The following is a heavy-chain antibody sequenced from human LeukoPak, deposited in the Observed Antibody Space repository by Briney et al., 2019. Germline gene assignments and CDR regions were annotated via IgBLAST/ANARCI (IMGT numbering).Heavy chain of an antibody. Sequence: KAGGSLRLSCAASGFTFSSYSMNWVRQAPGKGLEWVSSISSSSSYIYYADSVKGRFTISRDNAKNSLYLQMNSLRAEDTAVYYCARSRPVGYGIFDYWGQGTLVTVSS. D-gene: IGHD5-12*01. J-gene: IGHJ4*02. CDR3: ARSRPVGYGIFDY. CDR2: ISSSSSYI. V-gene: IGHV3-21*01. CDR1: GFTFSSYS.